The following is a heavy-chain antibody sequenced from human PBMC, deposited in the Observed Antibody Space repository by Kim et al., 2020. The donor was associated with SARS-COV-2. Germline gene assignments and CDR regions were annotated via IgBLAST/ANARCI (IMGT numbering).Heavy chain of an antibody. V-gene: IGHV4-34*01. Sequence: SETLSLTCAVYGGSFSGYYWSWIRQPPGKGLEWIGEINHSGSTNYNPSLKSRVTISVDTSKNQFSLKLSSVTAADTAVYYCARGKLEDTAMVFWFDPWGQGTLVTVSS. J-gene: IGHJ5*02. D-gene: IGHD5-18*01. CDR2: INHSGST. CDR3: ARGKLEDTAMVFWFDP. CDR1: GGSFSGYY.